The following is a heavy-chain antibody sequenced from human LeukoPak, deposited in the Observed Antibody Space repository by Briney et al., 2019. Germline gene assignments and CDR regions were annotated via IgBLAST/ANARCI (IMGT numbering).Heavy chain of an antibody. Sequence: SETLSLTCTVSGGSISSGSYYWGWIRQPPGKGLEWIGYIYYSGSTNYNPSLKSRVTISVETSKNEFSLKLRSVTAADTAVYYCARVTGYRIEDYFDYWGQGTLVTVSS. CDR3: ARVTGYRIEDYFDY. J-gene: IGHJ4*02. CDR2: IYYSGST. CDR1: GGSISSGSYY. D-gene: IGHD6-13*01. V-gene: IGHV4-61*01.